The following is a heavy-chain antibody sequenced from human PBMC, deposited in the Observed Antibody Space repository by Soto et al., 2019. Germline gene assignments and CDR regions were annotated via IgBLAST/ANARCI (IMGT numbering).Heavy chain of an antibody. D-gene: IGHD3-3*01. CDR3: ATHRSGRFLEWLPEGSLGY. V-gene: IGHV1-24*01. CDR1: GDSLTDLS. Sequence: GTSVKVSCKVCGDSLTDLSMQWVRQAPGKGLDWMGGFDPEDGETIYAQKFQGRVTMTEDTATDTAYMELSSLRSEDTAVYYCATHRSGRFLEWLPEGSLGYWGQGTLVTVSS. J-gene: IGHJ4*02. CDR2: FDPEDGET.